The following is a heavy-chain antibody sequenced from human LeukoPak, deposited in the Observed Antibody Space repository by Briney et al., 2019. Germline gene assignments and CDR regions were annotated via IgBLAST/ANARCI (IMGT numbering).Heavy chain of an antibody. D-gene: IGHD3-16*01. Sequence: PSETLSLTCTVSGYSISRGNHWGWIRQPPGKGLEWIGSIYHCGSTYYNPSLKSRVTISVDTSKNQFSLKLTSVTAADTAVYYWARGPLIGPIDYWGQGTLVTVSS. J-gene: IGHJ4*02. CDR2: IYHCGST. CDR1: GYSISRGNH. CDR3: ARGPLIGPIDY. V-gene: IGHV4-38-2*02.